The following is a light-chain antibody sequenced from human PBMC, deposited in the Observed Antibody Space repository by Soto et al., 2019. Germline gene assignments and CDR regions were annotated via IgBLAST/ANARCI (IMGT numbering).Light chain of an antibody. V-gene: IGLV2-14*01. CDR2: EVG. J-gene: IGLJ1*01. CDR1: SSDVGGYKY. Sequence: QSVLTQPASVSGSPGQSITISCTGTSSDVGGYKYVSWYQQHPMKAPKLMIYEVGIRPSGISNRFSGSKSGNTASLTISGLQTEDEADYFCSSYTRTYTLVFGTGTKVTVL. CDR3: SSYTRTYTLV.